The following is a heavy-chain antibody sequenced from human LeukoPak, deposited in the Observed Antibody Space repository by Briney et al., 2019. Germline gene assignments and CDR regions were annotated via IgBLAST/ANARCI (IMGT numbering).Heavy chain of an antibody. CDR1: GFTFSSYS. CDR2: ISSGSSYI. CDR3: ASLLGNDARRFDY. J-gene: IGHJ4*02. D-gene: IGHD1-1*01. Sequence: GGSLRLSCAASGFTFSSYSMNWVRQAPGKGLEWVSSISSGSSYIYYADSVKGRFTISRDNAENSLYLQMNSLRAEDTAVYYCASLLGNDARRFDYWGQGTLVTVSS. V-gene: IGHV3-21*01.